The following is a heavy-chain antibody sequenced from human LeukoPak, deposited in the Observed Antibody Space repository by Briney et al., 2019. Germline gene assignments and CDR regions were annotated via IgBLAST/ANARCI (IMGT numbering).Heavy chain of an antibody. CDR1: GFTFSGFG. Sequence: PGGSLRLSCAASGFTFSGFGMHWVRQAPGKGLEWVAVIWYDGSNKYYADSVKGRFTISRDNSKNTLFLQMNSLRAEDTAVHFCARGPSAYDLGYFDYWGQGTLVTVSS. J-gene: IGHJ4*02. CDR3: ARGPSAYDLGYFDY. V-gene: IGHV3-33*01. CDR2: IWYDGSNK. D-gene: IGHD5-12*01.